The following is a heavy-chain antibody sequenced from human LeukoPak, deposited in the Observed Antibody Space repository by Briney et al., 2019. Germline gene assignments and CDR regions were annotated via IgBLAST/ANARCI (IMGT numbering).Heavy chain of an antibody. CDR1: GYTLTSYD. Sequence: ASVKVSCKASGYTLTSYDINWVRQAPGQGLEWMGWINTNTGNPTYAQGFTGRFVFSLDTSVSTAYLQISSLKAEDTAVYYCARGDRYYYDSSGYYYLSPFMWGQGTLVTVSS. CDR2: INTNTGNP. J-gene: IGHJ4*02. CDR3: ARGDRYYYDSSGYYYLSPFM. D-gene: IGHD3-22*01. V-gene: IGHV7-4-1*02.